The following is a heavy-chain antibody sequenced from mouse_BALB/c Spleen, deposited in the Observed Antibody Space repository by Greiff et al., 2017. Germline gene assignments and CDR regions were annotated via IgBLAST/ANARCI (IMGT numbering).Heavy chain of an antibody. CDR2: ISSGGSYT. CDR3: ARVGLRYFDY. CDR1: GFTFSSYA. D-gene: IGHD2-2*01. Sequence: DVMLVESGGGLVKPGGSLKLSCAASGFTFSSYAMSWVRQSPEKRLEWVAEISSGGSYTYYPDTVTGRFTISRDNAKNTLYLEMSSLRSEDTAMYYCARVGLRYFDYWGQGTTLTVSS. J-gene: IGHJ2*01. V-gene: IGHV5-9-4*01.